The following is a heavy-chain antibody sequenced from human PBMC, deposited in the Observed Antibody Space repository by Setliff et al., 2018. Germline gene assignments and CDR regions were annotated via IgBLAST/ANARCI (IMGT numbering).Heavy chain of an antibody. Sequence: PGESLTLSCAASGFTFSNHWMHWVRQTPGKGLVWVSRINGDGRSTNYADSVKGRFTISRDNAKNTLYLQMNSLRAEDTAVYFCAREWQVGSGWVDTVDIWGQGTMVTVSS. CDR3: AREWQVGSGWVDTVDI. CDR2: INGDGRST. CDR1: GFTFSNHW. V-gene: IGHV3-74*01. D-gene: IGHD1-26*01. J-gene: IGHJ3*02.